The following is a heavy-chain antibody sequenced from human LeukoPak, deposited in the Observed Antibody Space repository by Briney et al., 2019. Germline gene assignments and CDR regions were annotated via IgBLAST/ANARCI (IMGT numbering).Heavy chain of an antibody. V-gene: IGHV1-8*01. Sequence: GASVKVSCKASGYTFTSYDINWVRQATGQGLEWMGWMNPNSGNTGYAQKFQGRVTMTRNTSISTAYMELSSLRSEDTAVYYCAIATVTTRPIDLLQHWGQGTLVTVSS. D-gene: IGHD4-17*01. J-gene: IGHJ1*01. CDR3: AIATVTTRPIDLLQH. CDR1: GYTFTSYD. CDR2: MNPNSGNT.